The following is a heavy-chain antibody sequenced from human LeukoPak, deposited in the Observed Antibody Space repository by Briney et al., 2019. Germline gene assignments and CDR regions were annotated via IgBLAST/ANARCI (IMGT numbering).Heavy chain of an antibody. D-gene: IGHD5-24*01. CDR1: GYTFTGYY. CDR3: ARIRDGYNDAYDI. Sequence: SVKVSCKASGYTFTGYYMHWVRQAPGQGLEWMGWINPNSGGTNYAQNFQGRVTMTRDTSASTVYMELSSLRSEDTAIYYCARIRDGYNDAYDIWGQGTVVTVPS. V-gene: IGHV1-2*02. J-gene: IGHJ3*02. CDR2: INPNSGGT.